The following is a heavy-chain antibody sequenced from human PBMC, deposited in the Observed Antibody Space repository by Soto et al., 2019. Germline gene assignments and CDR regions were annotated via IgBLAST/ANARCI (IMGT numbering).Heavy chain of an antibody. J-gene: IGHJ5*02. V-gene: IGHV1-18*01. Sequence: QVKLVQSGAEVKKPGASVKVSCQTSGYTFFSYGITWVRQAPGQGLEWMGWVSGYNGHTNYAQKFQDRVTMTRDISTTTAFMELRNLRSDDTAVYYCARLLGPTSSDNWFDPWGQGTLVTVSS. CDR1: GYTFFSYG. CDR2: VSGYNGHT. D-gene: IGHD1-26*01. CDR3: ARLLGPTSSDNWFDP.